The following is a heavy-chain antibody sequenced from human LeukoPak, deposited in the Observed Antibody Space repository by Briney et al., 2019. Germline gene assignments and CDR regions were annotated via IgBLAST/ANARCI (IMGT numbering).Heavy chain of an antibody. V-gene: IGHV3-53*01. J-gene: IGHJ3*02. CDR1: GFTFTNAW. Sequence: GGSLRLSCAASGFTFTNAWMSWVRQAPGKGLEWVPVISSSGITYSADSVKGRFTISRDNSKNMVCLQMNSLRAEVTAVYYCARGGDSSGSIRSAFDIWGQGTMVTVSS. CDR2: ISSSGIT. CDR3: ARGGDSSGSIRSAFDI. D-gene: IGHD3-22*01.